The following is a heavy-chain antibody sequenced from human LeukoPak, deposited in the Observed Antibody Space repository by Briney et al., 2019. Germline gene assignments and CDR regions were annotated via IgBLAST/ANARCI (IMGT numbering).Heavy chain of an antibody. CDR1: GFTFSSYA. D-gene: IGHD3-10*01. Sequence: GGSLRLSCAASGFTFSSYAMSWVRQAPGKGLEWVSAISGSGGSTYYADSVKGRFTISRDNSKNTLYLQMNSLRAEDTAVYYCAKAGKVGPTTKPLDYGGREPLATAPS. J-gene: IGHJ4*02. CDR3: AKAGKVGPTTKPLDY. CDR2: ISGSGGST. V-gene: IGHV3-23*01.